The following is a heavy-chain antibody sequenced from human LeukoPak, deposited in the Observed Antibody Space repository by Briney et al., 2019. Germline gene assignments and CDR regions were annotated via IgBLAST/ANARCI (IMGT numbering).Heavy chain of an antibody. CDR2: ISWNSGSI. CDR3: AKGSRDTCSSTSCYTFDY. D-gene: IGHD2-2*02. J-gene: IGHJ4*02. CDR1: GFTFDDYA. Sequence: GGSLRLSCAASGFTFDDYAMHWVRHAPGKGLEWVSGISWNSGSIGYADSVKGRFTISRDNAKNSLYLQMNSLRAEDTALYYCAKGSRDTCSSTSCYTFDYWGQGTLVTVSS. V-gene: IGHV3-9*01.